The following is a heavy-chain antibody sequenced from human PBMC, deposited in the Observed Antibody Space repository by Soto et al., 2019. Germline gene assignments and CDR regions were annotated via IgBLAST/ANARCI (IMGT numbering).Heavy chain of an antibody. J-gene: IGHJ4*02. V-gene: IGHV3-30*18. CDR1: GFTFSSYG. CDR3: AKDLGGSFYFYFDY. D-gene: IGHD2-15*01. Sequence: QVHLVESGGGVVQPGRSLRLSCAASGFTFSSYGMHWVRQAPGKGLEWVALISYDGSNKYYADSVKGRFTISRDNSKNMLYLQMNSLRAEDTAVYYCAKDLGGSFYFYFDYWGQGTLVTVSS. CDR2: ISYDGSNK.